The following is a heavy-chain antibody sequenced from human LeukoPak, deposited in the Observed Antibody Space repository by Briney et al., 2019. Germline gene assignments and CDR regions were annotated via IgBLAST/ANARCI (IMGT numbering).Heavy chain of an antibody. Sequence: ASVKVSCKASGYTFTSYGISWVRQAPGQGLEWMGWISAHNGNTNYAQKLQGRVTMTTDTSTSTAYMELRSLRSDDTAVYYCARADYDILTGYSDDAFDIWGQGTMVTVSS. V-gene: IGHV1-18*04. CDR1: GYTFTSYG. CDR2: ISAHNGNT. D-gene: IGHD3-9*01. J-gene: IGHJ3*02. CDR3: ARADYDILTGYSDDAFDI.